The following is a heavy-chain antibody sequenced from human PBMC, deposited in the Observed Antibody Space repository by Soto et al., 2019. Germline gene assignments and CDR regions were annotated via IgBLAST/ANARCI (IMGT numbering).Heavy chain of an antibody. J-gene: IGHJ5*02. Sequence: SETLSLTCTVSGGSVSSTSYYWSWIRQPPGKGLEWIGYIYNSGSTNYKPSLKSRVTISVDTSKNQFSLKLSSVTAADTAVYYCARESFFTMMHTGWFDPWGQGTLVTVSS. CDR3: ARESFFTMMHTGWFDP. CDR2: IYNSGST. CDR1: GGSVSSTSYY. V-gene: IGHV4-61*01. D-gene: IGHD3-22*01.